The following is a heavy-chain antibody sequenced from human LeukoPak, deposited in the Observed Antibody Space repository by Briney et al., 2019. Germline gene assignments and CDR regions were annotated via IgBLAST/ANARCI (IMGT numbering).Heavy chain of an antibody. D-gene: IGHD3-10*01. Sequence: GGSLRLSCAASGFTFSTYAMGWVRQAPGKGLERVSTIRGSGGNTYYADSVKGRFTISRDNSKNTLYLQMNSLRAEDTAVYYCAKDRSGFVNWFDPWGQGTLVTVSS. CDR3: AKDRSGFVNWFDP. CDR2: IRGSGGNT. J-gene: IGHJ5*02. CDR1: GFTFSTYA. V-gene: IGHV3-23*01.